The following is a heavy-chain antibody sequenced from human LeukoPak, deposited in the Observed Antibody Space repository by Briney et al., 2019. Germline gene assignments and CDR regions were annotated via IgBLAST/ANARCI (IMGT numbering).Heavy chain of an antibody. CDR3: AKSYDFWSGQTLDY. D-gene: IGHD3-3*01. CDR2: ISGSGGST. J-gene: IGHJ4*02. Sequence: PGGSLRLSCAASGFTFSSYAMSWVRQAPGKGLEWVSAISGSGGSTYYADSVKGRFTISRDNSKNTLYLQMNSLRAEDTAVYYCAKSYDFWSGQTLDYWGQGTLVTVSS. CDR1: GFTFSSYA. V-gene: IGHV3-23*01.